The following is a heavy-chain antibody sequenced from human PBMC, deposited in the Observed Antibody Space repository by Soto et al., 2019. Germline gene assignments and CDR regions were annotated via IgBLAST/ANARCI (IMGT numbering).Heavy chain of an antibody. CDR2: IGEDGSAK. Sequence: GGSLRLSCAASGFTFSLYWMSWVRQAPGKGLEWVANIGEDGSAKYYVDSVKGRFTISRDNAKNSLYLQMNSLRAEDTAVYYCARPLNWRDAFDMWAQGTMVTVSS. J-gene: IGHJ3*02. CDR1: GFTFSLYW. CDR3: ARPLNWRDAFDM. D-gene: IGHD1-1*01. V-gene: IGHV3-7*01.